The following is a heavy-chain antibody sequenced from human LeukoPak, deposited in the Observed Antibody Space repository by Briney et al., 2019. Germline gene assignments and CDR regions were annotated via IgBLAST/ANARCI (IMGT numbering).Heavy chain of an antibody. J-gene: IGHJ4*02. CDR1: GFTFSDDY. CDR2: IGGSGSDT. Sequence: GGSLRLSCAASGFTFSDDYMTWIRQVPGKGLESIAYIGGSGSDTNYADSVRGRFTISRDNARSSLFLQMNSLTAEDSAVYFCVRHARTAAFWGQGALVTVSS. D-gene: IGHD2-15*01. V-gene: IGHV3-11*06. CDR3: VRHARTAAF.